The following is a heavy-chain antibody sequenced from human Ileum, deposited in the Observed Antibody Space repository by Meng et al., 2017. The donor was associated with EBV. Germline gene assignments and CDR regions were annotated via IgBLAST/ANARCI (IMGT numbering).Heavy chain of an antibody. Sequence: HVKLQATGPGLVQPPPTLSITSAVSGVSISSGYFHWSWIRQPPGKGLEWIGHSGSTSYNPSLRSRVTISVDTSKNQFSLKVDSATAGDTAVYYCVSYAVGAGGIGYWGQGILVAVSS. V-gene: IGHV4-30-4*01. D-gene: IGHD1-26*01. CDR1: GVSISSGYFH. J-gene: IGHJ4*02. CDR3: VSYAVGAGGIGY. CDR2: HSGST.